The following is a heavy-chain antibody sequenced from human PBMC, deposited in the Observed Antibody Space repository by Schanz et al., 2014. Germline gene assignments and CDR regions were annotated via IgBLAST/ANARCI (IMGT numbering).Heavy chain of an antibody. D-gene: IGHD5-12*01. CDR2: INPTGGST. Sequence: QVQLVQSGAEVKKPGASVKVSCKASGYTFSSYGISWVRQAPGQGLEWMGIINPTGGSTSYAQRFQGRFTVTRDTSTSTVYMELSSLRAEDTAVYYCARAAYGGYSSTPLRYWGQGTLVTVSS. CDR3: ARAAYGGYSSTPLRY. V-gene: IGHV1-46*01. J-gene: IGHJ4*02. CDR1: GYTFSSYG.